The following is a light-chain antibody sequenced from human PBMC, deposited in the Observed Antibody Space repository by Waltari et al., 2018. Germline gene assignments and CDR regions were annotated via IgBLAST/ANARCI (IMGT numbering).Light chain of an antibody. CDR3: QGWDSTSDVV. J-gene: IGLJ3*02. Sequence: SYVLTQPPSLSVAPGQTAKIPCGGHIIGSRCVPWYQQKPGQAPILLVYDDSDRPSGIPDRFSGSNSGNTATLTISSVEAGDEAAYYCQGWDSTSDVVFGGGTKLTVL. CDR2: DDS. CDR1: IIGSRC. V-gene: IGLV3-21*02.